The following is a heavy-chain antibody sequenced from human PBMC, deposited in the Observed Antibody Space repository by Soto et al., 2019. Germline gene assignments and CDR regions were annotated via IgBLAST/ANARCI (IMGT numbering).Heavy chain of an antibody. Sequence: PSETLSLTCTVSGGSISSYYWSWIRQPPGKGLEWIGYIYYSGSTNYNPSLKSRVTISVDTSKNQFSLKLSSVTAADTAVYYCARGPVTTGDYYYYGMDVWGQGTTVTVSS. V-gene: IGHV4-59*01. CDR3: ARGPVTTGDYYYYGMDV. CDR1: GGSISSYY. D-gene: IGHD4-4*01. J-gene: IGHJ6*02. CDR2: IYYSGST.